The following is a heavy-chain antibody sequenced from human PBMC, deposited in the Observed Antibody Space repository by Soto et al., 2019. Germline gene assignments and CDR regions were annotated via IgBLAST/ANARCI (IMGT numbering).Heavy chain of an antibody. J-gene: IGHJ6*02. CDR2: ISAYNGNT. D-gene: IGHD6-13*01. V-gene: IGHV1-18*04. CDR3: ARDATYSSSWNRYYYYGMDV. CDR1: GYTFTSYG. Sequence: ASVKVSCKASGYTFTSYGINWVRQAPGQGLGWMGWISAYNGNTNYAQKLQGRVTMTTDTSTSTAYMELRSLRSDDTAVYYCARDATYSSSWNRYYYYGMDVWGQGTTVTVSS.